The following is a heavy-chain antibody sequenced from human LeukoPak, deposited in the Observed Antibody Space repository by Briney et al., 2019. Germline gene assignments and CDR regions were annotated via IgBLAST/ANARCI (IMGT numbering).Heavy chain of an antibody. CDR2: IDPSDSYT. J-gene: IGHJ4*02. Sequence: GESLKISCKGSGYSFTNYWISWVRQMPGKGLEWMGRIDPSDSYTNYSPSFQGHVTISADKSISTAYLQWSSLKASDTAMYYCARHSGVATNPLEYWGQGTLVTVSS. CDR1: GYSFTNYW. CDR3: ARHSGVATNPLEY. D-gene: IGHD5-12*01. V-gene: IGHV5-10-1*01.